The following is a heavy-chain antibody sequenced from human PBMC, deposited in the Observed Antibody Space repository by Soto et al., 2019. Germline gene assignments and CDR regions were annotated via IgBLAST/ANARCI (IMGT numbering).Heavy chain of an antibody. D-gene: IGHD2-2*02. J-gene: IGHJ4*02. Sequence: GASVKVSCKASGYTFTSYGISWVRQAPGQGLEWMGWISAYNGNTNYAQKLQGRVTITTDTSTSTAYMELSSLRSEDTAVYYCAMEYCSATSCYKDYWGQGTLVTVSS. CDR3: AMEYCSATSCYKDY. CDR1: GYTFTSYG. V-gene: IGHV1-18*01. CDR2: ISAYNGNT.